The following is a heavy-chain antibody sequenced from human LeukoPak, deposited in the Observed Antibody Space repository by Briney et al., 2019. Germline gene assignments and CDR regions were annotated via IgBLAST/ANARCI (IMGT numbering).Heavy chain of an antibody. CDR2: INSDGSST. V-gene: IGHV3-74*01. CDR1: GFTFSSYW. CDR3: AREVWDYYDSSGYYYHDY. Sequence: GGSLRLSCAASGFTFSSYWMHWVRQAPGKGLVWVSRINSDGSSTSYADSVKGRFTISRDNAKNTLYLQMNSLRAEDTAVYYCAREVWDYYDSSGYYYHDYWGQGTLVTVSS. D-gene: IGHD3-22*01. J-gene: IGHJ4*02.